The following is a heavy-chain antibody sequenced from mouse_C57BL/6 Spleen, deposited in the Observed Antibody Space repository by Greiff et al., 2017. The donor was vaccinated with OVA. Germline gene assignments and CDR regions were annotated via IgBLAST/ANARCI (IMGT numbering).Heavy chain of an antibody. CDR3: ARADSNYVGYYAMDD. D-gene: IGHD2-5*01. CDR1: GYAFSSYW. V-gene: IGHV1-80*01. J-gene: IGHJ4*01. CDR2: IYPGDGDT. Sequence: QLQQSGAELVKPGASVKISCKASGYAFSSYWMNWVKQRPGKGLEWIGQIYPGDGDTNYNGKFKGKATLTADKSSSTAYMQLSSLTSEDSAVYFCARADSNYVGYYAMDDWGQGTSVTVSS.